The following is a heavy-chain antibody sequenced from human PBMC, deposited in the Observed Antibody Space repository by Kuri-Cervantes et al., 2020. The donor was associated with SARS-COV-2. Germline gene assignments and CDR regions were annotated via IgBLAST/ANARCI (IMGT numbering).Heavy chain of an antibody. J-gene: IGHJ5*02. D-gene: IGHD2-15*01. CDR2: INPSGGTT. Sequence: ASVKVSCKASGYTFSSYYIHWVRQAPGQGLEWMGIINPSGGTTNYAQKFQGRVTITADESTSTAYMELSSLRSEDTAVYYCARGGYCSGGSCYLRYNWFDPWGQGTLVTVSS. CDR1: GYTFSSYY. CDR3: ARGGYCSGGSCYLRYNWFDP. V-gene: IGHV1-46*01.